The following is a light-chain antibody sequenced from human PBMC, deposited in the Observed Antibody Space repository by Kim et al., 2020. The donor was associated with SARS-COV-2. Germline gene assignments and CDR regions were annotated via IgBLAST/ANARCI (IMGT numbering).Light chain of an antibody. Sequence: GQRGIISCSGSSSNIGGNYVYWYQQLPGTAPKLLIYRNNERPSGVPDRISGSKSGTSASLTISGLRSEDEADYYCAAWDDSLSGMVFGGGTKLTVL. J-gene: IGLJ2*01. CDR2: RNN. CDR3: AAWDDSLSGMV. V-gene: IGLV1-47*01. CDR1: SSNIGGNY.